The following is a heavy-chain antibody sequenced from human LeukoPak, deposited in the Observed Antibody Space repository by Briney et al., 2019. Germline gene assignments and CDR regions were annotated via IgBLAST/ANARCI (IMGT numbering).Heavy chain of an antibody. CDR2: IYDGGST. J-gene: IGHJ4*02. V-gene: IGHV4-61*08. CDR3: ARVDAGGNSY. D-gene: IGHD4-23*01. CDR1: GGSISSGGYS. Sequence: SETLSLTCAVSGGSISSGGYSWSWVRQPPGKGLEWVGYIYDGGSTNYNPSLKSRVTISVDTSKNQFSLKLSSVTAADTAVYYCARVDAGGNSYWGQGTLVTVSS.